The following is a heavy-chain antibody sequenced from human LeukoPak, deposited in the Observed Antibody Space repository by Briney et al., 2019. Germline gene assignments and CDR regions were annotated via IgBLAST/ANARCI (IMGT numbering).Heavy chain of an antibody. V-gene: IGHV1-2*02. D-gene: IGHD3-10*01. Sequence: GASVKVSCKASGYTFTSYAMNWVRQAPGQGLEWMGWINPNSGGTNYAQKFQGRVTMTRDTSISTAYMELSRLRSDDTAVYYCAIGVFRVWFGEAQPDDAFDIWGQGTMVTVSS. CDR1: GYTFTSYA. J-gene: IGHJ3*02. CDR2: INPNSGGT. CDR3: AIGVFRVWFGEAQPDDAFDI.